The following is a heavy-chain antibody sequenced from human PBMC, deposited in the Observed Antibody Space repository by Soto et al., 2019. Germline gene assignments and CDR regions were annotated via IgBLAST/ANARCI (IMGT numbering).Heavy chain of an antibody. CDR2: ISYDGSNK. J-gene: IGHJ6*02. Sequence: QVQLVESGGGVVQPGRSLRLSCAASGFTFSSYGMHWVRQAPGKGLEWVAVISYDGSNKYYADSVKGRFTISRDNSKNTLYLQMNSLRAEDTAVYYCAKAGGYYDFWSGSPGSGMDVWGQGTTVTVSS. D-gene: IGHD3-3*01. V-gene: IGHV3-30*18. CDR1: GFTFSSYG. CDR3: AKAGGYYDFWSGSPGSGMDV.